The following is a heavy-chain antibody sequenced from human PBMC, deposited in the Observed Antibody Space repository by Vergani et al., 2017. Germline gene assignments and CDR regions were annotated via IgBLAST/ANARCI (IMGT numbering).Heavy chain of an antibody. CDR3: ARDYGDYPTLTFDI. CDR1: GFTFSSYS. CDR2: ISSSSSYI. Sequence: EVQLVESGGGLVKPGGSLRLSCAASGFTFSSYSMNWVRQAPGKGLEWVSSISSSSSYIYYADSVKGRFTISRDNAKNTLYLQMNSLRAEDTAVYYCARDYGDYPTLTFDIWGQGTMVTVSS. D-gene: IGHD4-17*01. J-gene: IGHJ3*02. V-gene: IGHV3-21*04.